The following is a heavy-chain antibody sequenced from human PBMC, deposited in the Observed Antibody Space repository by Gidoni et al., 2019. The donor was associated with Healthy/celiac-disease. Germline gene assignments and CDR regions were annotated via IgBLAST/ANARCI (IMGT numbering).Heavy chain of an antibody. V-gene: IGHV1-8*01. CDR1: GYTFTSYD. D-gene: IGHD6-19*01. CDR2: MNPNSGNT. CDR3: ARAERSYSSGWYFDYYYYYGMDV. J-gene: IGHJ6*02. Sequence: QVQLVQSGAEVKKPGASVKVSCKASGYTFTSYDINWVRQATGQGLEWMGWMNPNSGNTGYAQKFQGRVTMTRNTSISTAYMELSSLRSEDTAVYYCARAERSYSSGWYFDYYYYYGMDVWGQGTTVTVSS.